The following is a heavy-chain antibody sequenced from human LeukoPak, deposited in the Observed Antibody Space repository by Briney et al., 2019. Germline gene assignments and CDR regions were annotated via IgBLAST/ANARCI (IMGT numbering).Heavy chain of an antibody. CDR2: ISSSGSTI. CDR1: GFTFSDYC. CDR3: ARIGSLGELSS. V-gene: IGHV3-11*04. D-gene: IGHD3-16*02. J-gene: IGHJ5*02. Sequence: GGSLRLSCAASGFTFSDYCMSWIRQAPGKGLEWVSYISSSGSTIYYADSAKGRFTISRDNAKNSLYPQMNSLRAEDTAVYYCARIGSLGELSSWGQGTLVTVSS.